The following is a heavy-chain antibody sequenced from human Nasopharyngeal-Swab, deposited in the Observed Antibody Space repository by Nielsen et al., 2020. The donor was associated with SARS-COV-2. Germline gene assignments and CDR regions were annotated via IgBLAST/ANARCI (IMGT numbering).Heavy chain of an antibody. V-gene: IGHV4-39*01. Sequence: SETLSLTCTVSGGSISSSSYYWGWIRQPPGKGLEWIGSIYYSGSTYYNPSLKRRVTISVDTSKNQFSLKLSSVTAADTAVYYCARPSRHFWSGQDPWFDPWGQGTLVTVSS. CDR2: IYYSGST. CDR1: GGSISSSSYY. D-gene: IGHD3-3*02. J-gene: IGHJ5*02. CDR3: ARPSRHFWSGQDPWFDP.